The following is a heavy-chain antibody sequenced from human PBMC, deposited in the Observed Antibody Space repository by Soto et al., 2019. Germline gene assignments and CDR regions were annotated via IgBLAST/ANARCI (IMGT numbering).Heavy chain of an antibody. CDR3: ARSLRATSPLTF. Sequence: RLSCEASGFTFTDYHMSWIRQAPGKGLEWVALISETGSHTAYAESVKGRFTISRDNARPSVFLQMNSLRSGDTAVYFCARSLRATSPLTFWGQGTPVTVSS. D-gene: IGHD7-27*01. CDR2: ISETGSHT. V-gene: IGHV3-11*06. CDR1: GFTFTDYH. J-gene: IGHJ4*02.